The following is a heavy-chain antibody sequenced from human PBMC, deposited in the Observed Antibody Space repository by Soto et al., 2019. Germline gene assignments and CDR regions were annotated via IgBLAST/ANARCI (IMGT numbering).Heavy chain of an antibody. CDR1: GYTFTSYA. Sequence: QVQLVQSGAEVKKPGASVKVSCKASGYTFTSYAMHWVRQAPGQRLEWMGWINAGNGNTKYSQKFQGRVTITRDTSASTAYRELSSLRSEDTAVYYCARSLQVVPAAIAYWGQGTLVTVSS. CDR3: ARSLQVVPAAIAY. J-gene: IGHJ4*02. V-gene: IGHV1-3*01. D-gene: IGHD2-2*02. CDR2: INAGNGNT.